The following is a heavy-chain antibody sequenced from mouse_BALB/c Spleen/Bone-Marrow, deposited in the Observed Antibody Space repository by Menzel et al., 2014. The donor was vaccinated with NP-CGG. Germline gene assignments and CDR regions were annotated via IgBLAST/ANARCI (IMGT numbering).Heavy chain of an antibody. CDR1: GYSIXSGYG. J-gene: IGHJ3*01. CDR2: IHYSGST. D-gene: IGHD1-2*01. CDR3: AREAGTTARFAY. V-gene: IGHV3-1*02. Sequence: EVMLVESGPDLVKPSQSLSLTCTVTGYSIXSGYGWHWIRQFPGNKLEWMGYIHYSGSTNYNPSLKSRISITRDTSKNQFFLQLNSVTTEDTATYYCAREAGTTARFAYWGQGTLVTVSA.